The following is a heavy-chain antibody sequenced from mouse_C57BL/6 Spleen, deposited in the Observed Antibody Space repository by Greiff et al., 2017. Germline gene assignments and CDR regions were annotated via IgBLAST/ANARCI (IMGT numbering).Heavy chain of an antibody. V-gene: IGHV1-82*01. J-gene: IGHJ4*01. CDR3: ARPSPTGTGAMDY. Sequence: QVQLKESGPELVKPGASVKISCKASGYAFSSSWMNWVKQRPGKGLEWIGRIYPGDGDTNYNGKFKGKATLTADKSSSTAYMQLSSLTSEDSAVYFCARPSPTGTGAMDYWGQGTSVTVSS. CDR1: GYAFSSSW. D-gene: IGHD4-1*02. CDR2: IYPGDGDT.